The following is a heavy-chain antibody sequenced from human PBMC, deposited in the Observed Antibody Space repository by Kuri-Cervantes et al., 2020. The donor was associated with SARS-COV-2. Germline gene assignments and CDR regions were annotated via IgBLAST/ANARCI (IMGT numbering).Heavy chain of an antibody. Sequence: SCTVSGGSISSYYWSWIRQPPGKGLEWIGYIYYSGSTNYNPSLKSRVTISVDTSKNQFSLKLSSVTAADTAVYYCASDKLQFDAFDIWGQGTMVTVSS. D-gene: IGHD5-24*01. J-gene: IGHJ3*02. V-gene: IGHV4-59*01. CDR2: IYYSGST. CDR3: ASDKLQFDAFDI. CDR1: GGSISSYY.